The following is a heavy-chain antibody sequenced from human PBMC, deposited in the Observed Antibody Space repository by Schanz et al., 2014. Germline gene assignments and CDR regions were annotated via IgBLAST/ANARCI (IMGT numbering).Heavy chain of an antibody. D-gene: IGHD3-10*01. Sequence: EVQLLESGGGLVQPGGSLRLSCAASGFTFSSYAMNWLRQAPGKGLKWVSVIGVDGTTTYYADSVKGRFTISRDNSKNTLYLQMNSLRPEDTAVYYCAKYRGYYRVSGSYRELEYWGQGTLVTVSS. J-gene: IGHJ4*02. CDR3: AKYRGYYRVSGSYRELEY. CDR2: IGVDGTTT. V-gene: IGHV3-23*01. CDR1: GFTFSSYA.